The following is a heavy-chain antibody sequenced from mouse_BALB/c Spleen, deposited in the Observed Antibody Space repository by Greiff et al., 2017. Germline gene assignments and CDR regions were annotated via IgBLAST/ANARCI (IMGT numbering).Heavy chain of an antibody. CDR1: GFNIKDTY. V-gene: IGHV14-3*02. CDR3: ARSKKYGNYPYAMDY. Sequence: VQLQQSGAELVKPGASVKLSCTASGFNIKDTYMHWVKQRPEQGLEWIGRIDPANGNTKYDPKFQGKATITADTSSNTAYLQLSSLTSEDTAVYYCARSKKYGNYPYAMDYWGQGTSVTVSA. CDR2: IDPANGNT. D-gene: IGHD2-10*02. J-gene: IGHJ4*01.